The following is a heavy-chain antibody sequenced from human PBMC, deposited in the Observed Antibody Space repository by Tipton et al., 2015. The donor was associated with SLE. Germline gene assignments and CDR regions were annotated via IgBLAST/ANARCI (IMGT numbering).Heavy chain of an antibody. Sequence: TLSLTCTVSGGSISNSGYYWGWIRQPPGKGLGWIGNIYDSGSTYYNPSLKSRVTISVDTSKNQFSLKLSSVTAADTAVYYCASHPAGDRDYWGQGTLVTVSS. CDR3: ASHPAGDRDY. CDR2: IYDSGST. D-gene: IGHD7-27*01. J-gene: IGHJ4*02. V-gene: IGHV4-39*07. CDR1: GGSISNSGYY.